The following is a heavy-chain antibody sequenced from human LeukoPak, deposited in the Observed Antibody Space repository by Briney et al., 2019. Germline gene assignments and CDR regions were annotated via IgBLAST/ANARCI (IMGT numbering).Heavy chain of an antibody. CDR3: ARAVLLWPHMYYFDY. Sequence: KPSETLSLTCTVSGGSVSSGSYYWSWIRQPPGKGLEWIWYIYYSGSTNYNPSLKSRVTISVDTSKNQFSLKLSSVTAADTAVYYCARAVLLWPHMYYFDYWGQGTLVTVSS. V-gene: IGHV4-61*01. D-gene: IGHD3-10*01. CDR2: IYYSGST. J-gene: IGHJ4*02. CDR1: GGSVSSGSYY.